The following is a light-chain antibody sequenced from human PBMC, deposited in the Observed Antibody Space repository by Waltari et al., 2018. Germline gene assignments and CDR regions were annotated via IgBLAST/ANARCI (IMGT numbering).Light chain of an antibody. CDR2: SAS. CDR1: QDINNY. Sequence: DIQMTQSPSSLSASVGDRVTITCRPSQDINNYLSWYQQKPGQAPQPLIYSASSLETGVQSRFSGSRSGTDYTLTISSLQPEDIATYYCQQYNDSPFTFGPGTKLDIK. CDR3: QQYNDSPFT. V-gene: IGKV1-33*01. J-gene: IGKJ3*01.